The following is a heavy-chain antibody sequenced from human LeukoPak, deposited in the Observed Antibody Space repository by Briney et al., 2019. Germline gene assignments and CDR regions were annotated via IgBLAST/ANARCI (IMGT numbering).Heavy chain of an antibody. J-gene: IGHJ2*01. CDR2: INHSVST. CDR3: SRGWRSYSSTWHLKNWYFDL. CDR1: GGSFSGYY. V-gene: IGHV4-34*01. D-gene: IGHD6-13*01. Sequence: SETLSLTRAVYGGSFSGYYWSWLCQPPGKGLEWIGEINHSVSTNYNPSLTSRVTISVDPSKNQFSLKLSSVTAADTAVYYCSRGWRSYSSTWHLKNWYFDLWGRGTLVIVSS.